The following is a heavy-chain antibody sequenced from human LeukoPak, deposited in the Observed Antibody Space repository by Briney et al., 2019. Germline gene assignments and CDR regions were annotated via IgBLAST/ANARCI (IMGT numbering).Heavy chain of an antibody. D-gene: IGHD1-7*01. CDR3: ARGLQWNYDLGWVAP. CDR2: ISGYNGKT. V-gene: IGHV1-18*01. Sequence: GASVKVSCKASGYSFSSCSITWVRQAPGQGLEWMGWISGYNGKTKYAEKFQGRVTLTTGTSTSTAYMEMRSLRHDDTAIYYCARGLQWNYDLGWVAPWGQGTLVAVSS. J-gene: IGHJ5*02. CDR1: GYSFSSCS.